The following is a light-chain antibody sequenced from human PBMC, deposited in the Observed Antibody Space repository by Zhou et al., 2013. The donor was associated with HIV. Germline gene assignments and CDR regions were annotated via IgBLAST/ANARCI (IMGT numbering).Light chain of an antibody. CDR1: QSLLHSDGKTY. CDR3: QQSYSTPLT. CDR2: EVS. V-gene: IGKV2D-29*02. Sequence: DIVMTQTPLSLSVTPGQPASISCKSSQSLLHSDGKTYLYWYLQKPGQSPQLLIYEVSNRFSGVPDRFSGSGSGTDFTLTISSLQPEDFATYYCQQSYSTPLTFGGGTKVDVK. J-gene: IGKJ4*01.